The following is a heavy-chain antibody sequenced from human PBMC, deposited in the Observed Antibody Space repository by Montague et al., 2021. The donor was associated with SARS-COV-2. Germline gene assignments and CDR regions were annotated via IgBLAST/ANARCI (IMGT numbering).Heavy chain of an antibody. CDR1: GFTFSSYA. D-gene: IGHD1-26*01. Sequence: SLRLSCAASGFTFSSYAMHWVRQAPGKGLEWVAVISYDGSNKYYADSVKGRFTISRDSSKNTLYLQMNSLRAEDTAVYYCARVYGGSYRGRIDYWGQGTLVTVSS. J-gene: IGHJ4*02. CDR2: ISYDGSNK. CDR3: ARVYGGSYRGRIDY. V-gene: IGHV3-30-3*01.